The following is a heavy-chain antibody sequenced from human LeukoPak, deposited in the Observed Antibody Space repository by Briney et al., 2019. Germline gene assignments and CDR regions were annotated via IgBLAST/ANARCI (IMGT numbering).Heavy chain of an antibody. CDR3: ATNPPGRTYLQD. CDR2: INWIGDTT. V-gene: IGHV3-20*04. J-gene: IGHJ1*01. CDR1: GFTFDDYG. D-gene: IGHD1-1*01. Sequence: GGSLRLSCAASGFTFDDYGMTWVRQVPGKGLEWIAEINWIGDTTRYGDSVKGRFTISRDNAENSLDLQINSLRDEDTAFYYCATNPPGRTYLQDWGQGTLVTVSS.